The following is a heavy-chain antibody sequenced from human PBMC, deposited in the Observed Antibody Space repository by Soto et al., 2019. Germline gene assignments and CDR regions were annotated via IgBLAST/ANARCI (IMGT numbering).Heavy chain of an antibody. CDR3: ARVSVFGVVTPGPYYYYGMDV. D-gene: IGHD3-3*01. V-gene: IGHV1-69*13. J-gene: IGHJ6*02. CDR1: GGTFSSYA. CDR2: ITPIFGTA. Sequence: SVKVSCKASGGTFSSYAISWVRQAPGQGLEWMGGITPIFGTANYAQKFQGRVTITADESMSTAYMELSSLRPEDTAVYYCARVSVFGVVTPGPYYYYGMDVWGQGTTVTVSS.